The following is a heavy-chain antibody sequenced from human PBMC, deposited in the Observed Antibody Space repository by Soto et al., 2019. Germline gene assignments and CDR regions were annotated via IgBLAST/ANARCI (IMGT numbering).Heavy chain of an antibody. D-gene: IGHD3-22*01. J-gene: IGHJ4*02. CDR3: AKSRPAGTYDRASGKFDY. Sequence: QVQLQQWGAGLLKPSETLSLTCAVYGGSFSGYYWSWIRQPPGKGLEWIGEINHSGSTNYNPSLKGRGNLSGNTAKEPFSLKPSSWTAAGTGWYYLAKSRPAGTYDRASGKFDYWGQGTLVTVSS. V-gene: IGHV4-34*01. CDR2: INHSGST. CDR1: GGSFSGYY.